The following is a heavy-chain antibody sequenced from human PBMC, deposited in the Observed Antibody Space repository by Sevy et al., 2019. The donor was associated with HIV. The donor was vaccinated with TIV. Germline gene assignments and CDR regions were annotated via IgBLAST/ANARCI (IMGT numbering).Heavy chain of an antibody. J-gene: IGHJ4*02. V-gene: IGHV3-23*01. CDR3: AREGCTKPHDY. Sequence: QQRGALKISCAASGFTFSKYSMSWVRQPPGKGLEWVSTLSFCCGEINYADSVKGRFTISRDNSKSSVYLQMNNLRPEDTAVYYCAREGCTKPHDYWGQGTLVTVSS. CDR1: GFTFSKYS. CDR2: LSFCCGEI. D-gene: IGHD2-8*01.